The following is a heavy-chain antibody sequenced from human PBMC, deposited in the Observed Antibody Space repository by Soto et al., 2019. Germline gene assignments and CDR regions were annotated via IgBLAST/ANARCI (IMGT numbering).Heavy chain of an antibody. CDR2: VSIGGST. CDR3: AKRRGAGGHFDY. D-gene: IGHD2-15*01. V-gene: IGHV3-23*01. CDR1: GFTFGSYA. Sequence: DVQLLESGGGLVQPEGSLRLSCAASGFTFGSYAMGWVRQGPGKGLEWVAVVSIGGSTHYADSVRGRFTISRDNSKNTLSLQMNSLTAKDTAVYFCAKRRGAGGHFDYWGQGALVTVSS. J-gene: IGHJ4*02.